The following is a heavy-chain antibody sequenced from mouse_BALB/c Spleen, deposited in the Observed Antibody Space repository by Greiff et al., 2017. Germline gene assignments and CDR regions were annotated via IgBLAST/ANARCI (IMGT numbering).Heavy chain of an antibody. CDR3: ARDAMDY. CDR2: IYPGDGDT. Sequence: QVQLQQSGPELVKPGASVKISCKASGYAFSSSWMNWVKQRPGQGLEWIGRIYPGDGDTNYNGKFKGKATLTADKSSSTAYMQLSSLTSVDSAVYFCARDAMDYWGQGTLGTVSA. V-gene: IGHV1-82*01. D-gene: IGHD1-1*02. J-gene: IGHJ3*01. CDR1: GYAFSSSW.